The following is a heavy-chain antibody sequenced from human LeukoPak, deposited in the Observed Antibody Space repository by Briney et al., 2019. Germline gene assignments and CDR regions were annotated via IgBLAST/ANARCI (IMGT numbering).Heavy chain of an antibody. CDR2: INPNSGGT. D-gene: IGHD2-2*01. CDR1: GYTFTGYY. CDR3: ARCSSTSCLNWFDP. J-gene: IGHJ5*02. Sequence: GASVKVSCKASGYTFTGYYMHWVRQAPGQGLEWMGWINPNSGGTNYAQKFQGRVTMTRDTSISTAYMELSRLRSDDTAVYYCARCSSTSCLNWFDPWGQGTLVTVSS. V-gene: IGHV1-2*02.